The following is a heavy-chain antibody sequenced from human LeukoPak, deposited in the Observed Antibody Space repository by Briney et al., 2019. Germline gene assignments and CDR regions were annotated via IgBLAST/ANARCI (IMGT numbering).Heavy chain of an antibody. J-gene: IGHJ4*02. CDR1: GGSFNGYY. Sequence: SETLSLTCAVYGGSFNGYYWSWIRQPPGKGLEWIGEIDHSGSTNYNPSLKSRVTISVDTSKNQFSLKLSSVTAADTAVYYCATYDSSGYYRYFDYWGQGTLVTVSS. D-gene: IGHD3-22*01. V-gene: IGHV4-34*01. CDR3: ATYDSSGYYRYFDY. CDR2: IDHSGST.